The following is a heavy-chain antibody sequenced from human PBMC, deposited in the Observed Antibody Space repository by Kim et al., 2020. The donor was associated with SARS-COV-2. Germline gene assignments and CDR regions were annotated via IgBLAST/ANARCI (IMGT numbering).Heavy chain of an antibody. CDR1: GYTFTSYY. CDR3: ARDDYKSQFYYGMDV. J-gene: IGHJ6*02. Sequence: ASVKVSCKASGYTFTSYYMHWVRQAPGQGLEWMGIINPSGGSTSYAQKFQGRVTMTRDTSTSTVYMELSSLRSDDTAVYYCARDDYKSQFYYGMDVWGQGTTVTVS. CDR2: INPSGGST. D-gene: IGHD4-4*01. V-gene: IGHV1-46*01.